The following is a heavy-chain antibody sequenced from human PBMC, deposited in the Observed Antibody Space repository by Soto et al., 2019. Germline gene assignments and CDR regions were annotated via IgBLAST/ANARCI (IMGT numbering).Heavy chain of an antibody. CDR1: GYTFTGYY. Sequence: ASVKVSCKASGYTFTGYYMHWVRQAPGQGLEWMGWINPNSGGTNYAQKFQGRVTMTRDTSISTAYMELSRLRSDDTAVYYCARVKMAARQGAFDYWGQGTLVTVSS. J-gene: IGHJ4*02. CDR2: INPNSGGT. CDR3: ARVKMAARQGAFDY. D-gene: IGHD6-6*01. V-gene: IGHV1-2*02.